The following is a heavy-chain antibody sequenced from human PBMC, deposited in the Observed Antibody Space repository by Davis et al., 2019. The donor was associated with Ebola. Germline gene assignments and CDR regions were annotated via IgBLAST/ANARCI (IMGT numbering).Heavy chain of an antibody. J-gene: IGHJ5*02. Sequence: MPSETLSLTCSVSGGSINSGTYYWGWVRQPPGKGLEWVGTVYYSGTTYYKPSLKSRLAISVDTSRNQFSLRLRSVTATDTAVYYCARQTYSGSGSGFDPWGPGTLVTVSS. CDR1: GGSINSGTYY. CDR2: VYYSGTT. CDR3: ARQTYSGSGSGFDP. V-gene: IGHV4-39*01. D-gene: IGHD3-10*01.